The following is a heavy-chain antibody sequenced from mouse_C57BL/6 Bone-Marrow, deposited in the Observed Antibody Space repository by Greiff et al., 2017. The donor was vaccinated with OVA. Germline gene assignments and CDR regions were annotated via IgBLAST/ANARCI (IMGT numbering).Heavy chain of an antibody. CDR2: SRNKANDYTT. Sequence: EVKLVESGGGLVQSGRSLRLSCATSGFTFSDFYMEWVRQAPGKGLEWIAASRNKANDYTTEYSASVKGRFIVSRDTSQSILYLQMNALRAEDTAIYYCARDAYYYGSSWYFDVWGTGTTVTVSS. CDR1: GFTFSDFY. V-gene: IGHV7-1*01. D-gene: IGHD1-1*01. CDR3: ARDAYYYGSSWYFDV. J-gene: IGHJ1*03.